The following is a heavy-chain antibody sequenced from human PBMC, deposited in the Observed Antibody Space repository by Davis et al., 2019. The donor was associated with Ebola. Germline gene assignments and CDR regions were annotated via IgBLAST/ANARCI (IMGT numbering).Heavy chain of an antibody. CDR1: GFTFGSYG. V-gene: IGHV3-21*01. Sequence: GGSLRLSCAASGFTFGSYGMNWVRQAPGKRLEWFSSITGSSSYIYYADSVKGRFTISRHNAENAVYLHMNSLKAEDTAIYYCARDNRPRTTLTYFDYWGQGILVTVSS. CDR3: ARDNRPRTTLTYFDY. CDR2: ITGSSSYI. D-gene: IGHD1-1*01. J-gene: IGHJ4*02.